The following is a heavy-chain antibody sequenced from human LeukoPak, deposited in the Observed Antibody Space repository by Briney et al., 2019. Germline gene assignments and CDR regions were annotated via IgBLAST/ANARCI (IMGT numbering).Heavy chain of an antibody. J-gene: IGHJ4*02. D-gene: IGHD6-19*01. Sequence: GGSLRLSCVASVFSFRNFAMHWVPQAPRKGLEYVSALRSDGFTTYYADSVKGRFIISRDNSKNTLYLQMGSLRSEDMGMYYCARARRSGQQSYYFDFWGQGTPVTVSS. CDR2: LRSDGFTT. V-gene: IGHV3-64*02. CDR3: ARARRSGQQSYYFDF. CDR1: VFSFRNFA.